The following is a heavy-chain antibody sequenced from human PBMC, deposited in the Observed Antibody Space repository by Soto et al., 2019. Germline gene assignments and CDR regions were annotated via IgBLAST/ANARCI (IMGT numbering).Heavy chain of an antibody. Sequence: PEGSLRLSCAASGFTFSSYGMHWVRQAPGEGLEWVAVIWYDGSNKYYADSVKGRFTISRDNSKNTLYLQMNSLRAEDTAVYYCARDSASTSCPDYWGQGTLVTVYS. CDR1: GFTFSSYG. J-gene: IGHJ4*02. D-gene: IGHD2-2*01. CDR3: ARDSASTSCPDY. V-gene: IGHV3-33*01. CDR2: IWYDGSNK.